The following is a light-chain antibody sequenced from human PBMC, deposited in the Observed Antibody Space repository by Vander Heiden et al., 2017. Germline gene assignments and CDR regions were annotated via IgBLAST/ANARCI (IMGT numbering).Light chain of an antibody. CDR1: QSIGSY. CDR2: AAS. V-gene: IGKV1-39*01. J-gene: IGKJ4*01. CDR3: QQSYSTPLT. Sequence: DIQMTPSPSSLSASVGDRVTITCRASQSIGSYLNWYQPNPGTGPKLLIYAASSLQSGVPSRCSGSGSGTDFTLTIRSLQPEDFATYYCQQSYSTPLTFGRGTKVEIK.